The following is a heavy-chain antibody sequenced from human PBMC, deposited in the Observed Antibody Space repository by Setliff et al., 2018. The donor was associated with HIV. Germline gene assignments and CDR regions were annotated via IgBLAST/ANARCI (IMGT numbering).Heavy chain of an antibody. Sequence: PGGSLRLSCAASGFTFRLYGMHWVRRAPGKGLEWVASIEFDGKNEYYADSVKGRFTISKDNSKNTMYLQMNSLRAEDTAVYYCARDQWGYSYGYYYYYYMDVWGKGTTVTVSS. V-gene: IGHV3-30*19. CDR3: ARDQWGYSYGYYYYYYMDV. D-gene: IGHD5-18*01. CDR1: GFTFRLYG. J-gene: IGHJ6*03. CDR2: IEFDGKNE.